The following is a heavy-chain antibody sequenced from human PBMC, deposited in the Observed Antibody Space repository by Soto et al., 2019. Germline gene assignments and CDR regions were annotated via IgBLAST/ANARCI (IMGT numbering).Heavy chain of an antibody. CDR1: GYSFTSYW. J-gene: IGHJ4*02. CDR2: IDPSDSYT. D-gene: IGHD3-10*01. CDR3: ARQGFGEHRWEYYFDY. V-gene: IGHV5-10-1*03. Sequence: EVQLVQSGAEVKKPGESLRISCKGSGYSFTSYWISWVRQMPGKGLEWMGRIDPSDSYTNYSPSFQGHVTISADKSISTAYLQWSSLKASDTAMYYCARQGFGEHRWEYYFDYWGQGTLVTVSS.